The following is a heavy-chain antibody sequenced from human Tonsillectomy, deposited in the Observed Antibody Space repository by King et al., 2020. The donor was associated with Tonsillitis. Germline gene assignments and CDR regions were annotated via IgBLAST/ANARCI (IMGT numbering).Heavy chain of an antibody. J-gene: IGHJ4*02. Sequence: TLKESGPVLVKPTETLTLTCTVSGFSLSNARMGLIWIRQPPGKALEWLAHIFSNDDKYYITPPNSRLTISNDTSKSQVVIGMTNMDPVDTATYYCARYYYDSSGYYNGYFDYWGQGTLVTVSS. CDR3: ARYYYDSSGYYNGYFDY. CDR1: GFSLSNARMG. CDR2: IFSNDDK. D-gene: IGHD3-22*01. V-gene: IGHV2-26*01.